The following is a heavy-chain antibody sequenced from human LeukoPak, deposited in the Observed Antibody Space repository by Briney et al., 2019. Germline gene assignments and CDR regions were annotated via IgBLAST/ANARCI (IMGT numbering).Heavy chain of an antibody. CDR2: IYHSGST. D-gene: IGHD3-10*01. CDR1: GGSISSGGYY. Sequence: SETLSLTCTVSGGSISSGGYYWSWIRQHPGKGLQWIGYIYHSGSTYYNPSLKSRVTISVDRSKTQFSLKLSFVTDEDTAVYYCARSSGSGSYYNIEYWGPGTMVTVSS. V-gene: IGHV4-30-2*01. J-gene: IGHJ4*02. CDR3: ARSSGSGSYYNIEY.